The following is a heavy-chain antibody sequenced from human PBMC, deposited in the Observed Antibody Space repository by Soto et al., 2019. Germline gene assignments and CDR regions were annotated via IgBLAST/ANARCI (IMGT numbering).Heavy chain of an antibody. Sequence: SETLSLTCTVSGGSISSGGYYWSWIRQHPGKGLEWIGYIYYSGSTYYNPSLKSRVTISVDTSKNQFSLKLSSVTAADTALYYCARDVLRSRGYSYGFDYWGQGTLVTVSS. V-gene: IGHV4-31*03. CDR2: IYYSGST. CDR3: ARDVLRSRGYSYGFDY. CDR1: GGSISSGGYY. J-gene: IGHJ4*02. D-gene: IGHD5-18*01.